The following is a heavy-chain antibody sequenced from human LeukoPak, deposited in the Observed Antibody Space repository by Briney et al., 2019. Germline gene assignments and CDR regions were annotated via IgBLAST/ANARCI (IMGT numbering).Heavy chain of an antibody. Sequence: GRSLRLSCAASGFTFSRYGMHWVRQAPGQGLEWVAVISYDGSNKYYVDSVKGRFSISRDNSKNTLYLQMNSLRAEDTAVYYCAKSLRYFDWLFDYWGQGTLVTVSS. CDR2: ISYDGSNK. CDR3: AKSLRYFDWLFDY. CDR1: GFTFSRYG. J-gene: IGHJ4*02. D-gene: IGHD3-9*01. V-gene: IGHV3-30*18.